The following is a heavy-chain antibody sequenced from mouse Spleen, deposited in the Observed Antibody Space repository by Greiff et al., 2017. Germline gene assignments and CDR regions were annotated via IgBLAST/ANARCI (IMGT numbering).Heavy chain of an antibody. J-gene: IGHJ2*01. Sequence: QVQLQQPGAELVKPGASVKLSCTASGYTFTSYWMHWVKQRPGRGLEWIGRIDPNSGGNKYNAKFKSKATLTVDKPSSTAYMLLSSLTSEDSAVYYCARLRLRGDYFDYWGQGTTLTVSS. CDR1: GYTFTSYW. D-gene: IGHD1-1*01. CDR3: ARLRLRGDYFDY. V-gene: IGHV1-72*01. CDR2: IDPNSGGN.